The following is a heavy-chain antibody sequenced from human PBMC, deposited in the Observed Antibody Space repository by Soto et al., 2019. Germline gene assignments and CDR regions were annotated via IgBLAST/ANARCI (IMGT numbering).Heavy chain of an antibody. J-gene: IGHJ4*02. CDR2: ISYDGSNK. CDR1: GFTFSSYA. V-gene: IGHV3-30-3*01. Sequence: GGSLRLSCAASGFTFSSYAMHWVRQAPGKGLEWVAVISYDGSNKYYADSVKGRFTISRDNSKNTLYLQMNSLRAEDTAVYYCARGLGWLQLPSSVDYWGQGTLVTVSS. CDR3: ARGLGWLQLPSSVDY. D-gene: IGHD5-12*01.